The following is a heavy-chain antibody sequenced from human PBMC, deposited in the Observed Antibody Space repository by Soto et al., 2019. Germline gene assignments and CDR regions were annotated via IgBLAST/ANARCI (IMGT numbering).Heavy chain of an antibody. V-gene: IGHV3-33*01. CDR1: GFPFRDYA. CDR3: ARGQLGNPGYYSGMDS. J-gene: IGHJ6*04. CDR2: LSYDGSEK. Sequence: TGGTLRLSCAASGFPFRDYAFHWVRQPPGKGLEWVAVLSYDGSEKYYGDSVKGRFTISRDNAKNMLYLQLSSLRAEDTAVYYCARGQLGNPGYYSGMDSWGKGNTVKVSS. D-gene: IGHD2-21*01.